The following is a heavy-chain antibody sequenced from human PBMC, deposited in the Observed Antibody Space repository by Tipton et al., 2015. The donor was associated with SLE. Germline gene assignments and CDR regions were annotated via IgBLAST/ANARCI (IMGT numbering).Heavy chain of an antibody. CDR3: ARGSYYDSSGYYSFDY. CDR1: GYTFTSYD. Sequence: QSGAEVKKPGASVKVSCKASGYTFTSYDINWVRQATGQGLEWMGWMNPNSGNTGYAQKFQGRVTMTRNTSISTAYMELSSLRSEDTAVYYCARGSYYDSSGYYSFDYWGQGTLVTVSS. V-gene: IGHV1-8*01. CDR2: MNPNSGNT. D-gene: IGHD3-22*01. J-gene: IGHJ4*02.